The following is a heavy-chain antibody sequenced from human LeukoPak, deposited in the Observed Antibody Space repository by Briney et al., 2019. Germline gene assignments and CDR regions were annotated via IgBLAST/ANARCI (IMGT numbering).Heavy chain of an antibody. D-gene: IGHD6-19*01. V-gene: IGHV4-34*01. Sequence: SETLSLTCAVYGGSFSGYYWSWLRQPPGKGLEWIGEINHSGSTNYNPSLKSRVTISEDTSKNQFSLKLSSVTAADTAVYYCARSVYSSGRDYWGQGTLVTVSS. CDR1: GGSFSGYY. CDR2: INHSGST. CDR3: ARSVYSSGRDY. J-gene: IGHJ4*02.